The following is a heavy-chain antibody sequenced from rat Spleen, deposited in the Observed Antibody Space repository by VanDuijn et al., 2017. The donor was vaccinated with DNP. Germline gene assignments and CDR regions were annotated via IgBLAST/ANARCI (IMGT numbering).Heavy chain of an antibody. D-gene: IGHD4-3*01. J-gene: IGHJ2*01. CDR3: VRWNSGHFDY. V-gene: IGHV5-22*01. CDR2: IGSDGYAP. CDR1: GFTFSDYY. Sequence: EVKLGESGGGLVQPGRSQKLSCAASGFTFSDYYMAWVRQAPTRGLEWVAYIGSDGYAPYYGVSVKGRFTISRDNAKSTLYLQMNSLRSEDMATYYCVRWNSGHFDYWGQGVMVTVSS.